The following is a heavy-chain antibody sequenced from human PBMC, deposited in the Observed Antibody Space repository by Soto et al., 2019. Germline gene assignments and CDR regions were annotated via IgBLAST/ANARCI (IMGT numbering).Heavy chain of an antibody. J-gene: IGHJ4*02. CDR1: GYTFTRYA. V-gene: IGHV1-3*01. Sequence: ASVKVSCNASGYTFTRYAIHWVRQAPGQGLEWMGWINAGGGSSRYSQNFQGRVTITRDTSASTAYMELSSLIFEDTGVYYCARERAVSANFFDYWGQGTLVTVSS. D-gene: IGHD2-21*02. CDR3: ARERAVSANFFDY. CDR2: INAGGGSS.